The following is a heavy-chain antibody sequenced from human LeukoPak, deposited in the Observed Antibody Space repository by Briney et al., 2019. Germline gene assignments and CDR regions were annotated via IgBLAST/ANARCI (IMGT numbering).Heavy chain of an antibody. D-gene: IGHD6-13*01. CDR3: ASSSSWLRIDY. J-gene: IGHJ4*02. V-gene: IGHV4-59*01. Sequence: SETLSLTCTVSGGSITSYYWSWIRQPPGKGLEWIGYIYYSGSTNYNPSLKSRVTISLDTSKNQFSLRLSSVTAADTGLYYCASSSSWLRIDYWGQGTLVTVSS. CDR2: IYYSGST. CDR1: GGSITSYY.